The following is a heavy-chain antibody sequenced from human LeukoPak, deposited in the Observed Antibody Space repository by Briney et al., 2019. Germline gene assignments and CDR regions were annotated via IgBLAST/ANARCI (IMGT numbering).Heavy chain of an antibody. V-gene: IGHV3-30*04. CDR3: ARNYDYVWGSSPGY. D-gene: IGHD3-16*01. CDR1: GFTFSSYA. CDR2: ISYDGSNK. J-gene: IGHJ4*02. Sequence: PGGSLRLSCAASGFTFSSYAMHWVRQAPGKGLEWVAVISYDGSNKYYADSVKGRFTISRDNSKNTLYLQMSSLRVEDTAIHYCARNYDYVWGSSPGYWGQGTLVTVSS.